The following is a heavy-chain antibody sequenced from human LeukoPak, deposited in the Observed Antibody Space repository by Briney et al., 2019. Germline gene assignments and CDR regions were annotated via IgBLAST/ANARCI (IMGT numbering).Heavy chain of an antibody. D-gene: IGHD6-19*01. CDR1: GFTFSKYW. V-gene: IGHV3-74*01. Sequence: GGSLRLSCAASGFTFSKYWMLWVRQAPGKGLEGVSRINTDGTVTTYADSVKGRFTVSRDNADNTMFLQMNSVRDEDTAVYNCATKQWLAPPPDSWGQGTPVTVSS. CDR3: ATKQWLAPPPDS. CDR2: INTDGTVT. J-gene: IGHJ4*02.